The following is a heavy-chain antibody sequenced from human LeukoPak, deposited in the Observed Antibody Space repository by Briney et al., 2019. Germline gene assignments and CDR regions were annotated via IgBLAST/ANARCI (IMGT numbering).Heavy chain of an antibody. CDR2: ISGSGDTT. CDR3: AKKIDSGSYPLDY. CDR1: GFTFGSFS. D-gene: IGHD3-10*01. J-gene: IGHJ4*02. Sequence: GGSLRLSCAASGFTFGSFSMSWVRQAPGKGLEWVSVISGSGDTTFYADSVRGRFTISRDNSKSTLYLQMTSLRAEDTGVYYCAKKIDSGSYPLDYWGQGTLVTISS. V-gene: IGHV3-23*01.